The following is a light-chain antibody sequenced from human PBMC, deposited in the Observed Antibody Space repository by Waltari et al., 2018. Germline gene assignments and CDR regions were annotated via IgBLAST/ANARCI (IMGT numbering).Light chain of an antibody. V-gene: IGLV3-19*01. CDR1: SPRTSY. Sequence: SSELTQDPAVSVPLGQTVRFTCQGASPRTSYASWYQLKPGQSPVLVIYGKDKRPSGIPDRISGYSSGTTSSLTITGAQAEDEADYYCSSRNGRANQVVFAGGTKVTVL. J-gene: IGLJ3*02. CDR3: SSRNGRANQVV. CDR2: GKD.